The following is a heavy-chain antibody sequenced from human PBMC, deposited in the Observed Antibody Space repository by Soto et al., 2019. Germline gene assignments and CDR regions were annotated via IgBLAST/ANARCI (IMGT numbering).Heavy chain of an antibody. CDR1: GYSFTSYW. V-gene: IGHV5-51*01. Sequence: HGESLKISCKGSGYSFTSYWMGWVRQMPGKGLEWMGIIYPGDSDTRYSPSFQGQVTISADKSISTAYLQWSSLKASNTAMYYCARHLGAAAGPLYGMDVWGQGTTVNVSS. CDR3: ARHLGAAAGPLYGMDV. J-gene: IGHJ6*02. CDR2: IYPGDSDT. D-gene: IGHD6-13*01.